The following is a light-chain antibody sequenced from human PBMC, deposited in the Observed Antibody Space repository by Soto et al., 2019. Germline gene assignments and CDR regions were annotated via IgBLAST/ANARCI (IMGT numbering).Light chain of an antibody. Sequence: QSVLTQPPSTSGTPGQRVTISCSGSSSNIGSNTVSWCQQLPGTAPKPLIYNNNQRPSGVPDRFSGYKSGTSASLAISGLQSEDEADYYCAAWDDSLIGYVFGTGTKVTVL. J-gene: IGLJ1*01. V-gene: IGLV1-44*01. CDR3: AAWDDSLIGYV. CDR2: NNN. CDR1: SSNIGSNT.